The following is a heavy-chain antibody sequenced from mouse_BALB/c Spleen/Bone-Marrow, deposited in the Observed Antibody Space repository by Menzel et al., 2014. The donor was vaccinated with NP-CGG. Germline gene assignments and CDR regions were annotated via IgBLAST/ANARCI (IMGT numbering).Heavy chain of an antibody. J-gene: IGHJ4*01. V-gene: IGHV1-69*02. CDR1: GYTFTSYW. D-gene: IGHD1-1*01. CDR3: TRYGNSHYYAVDY. Sequence: QVQLQHSGAELVRPGASVKLSCRASGYTFTSYWINWVKQRPGQGLEWIGNIYPSDTYTNYNQRFKDKATLTVDKSSSTAYMQLSSPTSEDSAVYYCTRYGNSHYYAVDYWGQGTSVTVSS. CDR2: IYPSDTYT.